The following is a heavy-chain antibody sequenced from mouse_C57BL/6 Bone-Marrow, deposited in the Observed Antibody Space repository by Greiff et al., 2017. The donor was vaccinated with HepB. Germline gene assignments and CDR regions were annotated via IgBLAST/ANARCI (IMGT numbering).Heavy chain of an antibody. Sequence: VQLMESGAELARPGASVKLSCKASGYTFTSYGISWVKQRTGQGLEWIGEIYPRSGNTYYNEKFKGKATLTADKSSSTAYMELRSLTSEDSAVYFCARESHYGSSYGFAYWGQGTLVTVSA. CDR3: ARESHYGSSYGFAY. J-gene: IGHJ3*01. CDR2: IYPRSGNT. V-gene: IGHV1-81*01. D-gene: IGHD1-1*01. CDR1: GYTFTSYG.